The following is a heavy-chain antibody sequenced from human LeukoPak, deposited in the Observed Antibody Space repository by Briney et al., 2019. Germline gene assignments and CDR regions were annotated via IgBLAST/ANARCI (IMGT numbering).Heavy chain of an antibody. D-gene: IGHD3-22*01. CDR3: ARRDFDSSGYLSFYFDY. Sequence: TSETLSLTCAVSGYSIRSGYHWSWIRQPPGKGLEWIGSIYQSGSTYYNPSLKSRVTISVDTSKNQFSLNLSSVTAADSAVYYCARRDFDSSGYLSFYFDYWGQGTLVTVPS. V-gene: IGHV4-38-2*01. J-gene: IGHJ4*02. CDR2: IYQSGST. CDR1: GYSIRSGYH.